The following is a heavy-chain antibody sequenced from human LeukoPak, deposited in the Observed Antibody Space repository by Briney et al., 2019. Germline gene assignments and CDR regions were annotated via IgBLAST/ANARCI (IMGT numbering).Heavy chain of an antibody. V-gene: IGHV3-7*01. CDR2: TKQDGSQK. CDR3: ARGGTYDI. Sequence: PGGSLRLSCVASGFTFSMYWMTWFHQAPGKGLEWVANTKQDGSQKNYVDSVKGRFTISRDNAKKSLYLQMNSLRGEDTAVYYCARGGTYDIWGQGTRVTVSS. CDR1: GFTFSMYW. J-gene: IGHJ3*02.